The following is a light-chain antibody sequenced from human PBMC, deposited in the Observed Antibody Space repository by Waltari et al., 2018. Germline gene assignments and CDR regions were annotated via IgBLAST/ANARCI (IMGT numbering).Light chain of an antibody. J-gene: IGLJ2*01. V-gene: IGLV2-14*01. CDR2: EVS. CDR3: SSYTNSDTWV. Sequence: QSALTQPASVSGSPGQSITISCTGTSSDIGTYNYFSWYQQLPGKAPKLMISEVSNRPSGLSIRFSGSKSGNTASLTIFELQVEDEGDYYCSSYTNSDTWVFGGGTKVTVL. CDR1: SSDIGTYNY.